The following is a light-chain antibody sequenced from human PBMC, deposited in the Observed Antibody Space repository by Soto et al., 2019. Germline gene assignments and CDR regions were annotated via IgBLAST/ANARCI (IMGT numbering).Light chain of an antibody. CDR2: EVS. J-gene: IGLJ3*02. V-gene: IGLV2-14*01. Sequence: QSVLTQPASVSGSPGQSITISCTGTSSDVGGYDFVSWYQQHPGKAPKLIIYEVSNRPSGVSHRFSGSKSGITASLTISGLQAEDEADYYCNSYTSASARVFGGGTKVTVL. CDR3: NSYTSASARV. CDR1: SSDVGGYDF.